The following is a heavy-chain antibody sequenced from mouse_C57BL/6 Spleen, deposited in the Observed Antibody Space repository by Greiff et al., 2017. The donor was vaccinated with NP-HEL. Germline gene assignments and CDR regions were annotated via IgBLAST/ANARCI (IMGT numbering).Heavy chain of an antibody. Sequence: VQLQQSGAELVKPGASVKISCKASGYAFSSYWMNWVKQRPGKGLEWIGQIYPGDGDTNYNGKFKGKATLTADKSSSTAYMQLSSLTSEDSAVYFCARGVLRHYFDYWGQGTTLTVSS. CDR2: IYPGDGDT. V-gene: IGHV1-80*01. D-gene: IGHD1-2*01. J-gene: IGHJ2*01. CDR1: GYAFSSYW. CDR3: ARGVLRHYFDY.